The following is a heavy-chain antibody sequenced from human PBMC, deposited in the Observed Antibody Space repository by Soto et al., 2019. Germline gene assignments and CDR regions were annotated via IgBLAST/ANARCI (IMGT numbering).Heavy chain of an antibody. D-gene: IGHD6-19*01. Sequence: SVKVYCKASGGTFSSYAISWVRQAPGQGLEWMGGIIPIFGTANYAQKFQGRVTITADKSTSTAYMDLSSLRSEDTAVYYCARAAVAGAYYYGMDVWGQGTTVTVYS. CDR1: GGTFSSYA. CDR3: ARAAVAGAYYYGMDV. J-gene: IGHJ6*01. V-gene: IGHV1-69*06. CDR2: IIPIFGTA.